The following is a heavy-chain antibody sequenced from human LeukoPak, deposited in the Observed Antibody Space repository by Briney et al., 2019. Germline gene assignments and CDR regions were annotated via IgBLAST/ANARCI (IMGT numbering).Heavy chain of an antibody. Sequence: SETLSLTCAVYGGSFSGYYWSWIRQPPGKGLEWIGEINHSGSTNYNPSLKSRVTISVGTSKNQFSLKLRSVTAADTAVNYCARGGPALADLGFDYWGQGTLVTASS. CDR2: INHSGST. D-gene: IGHD6-19*01. V-gene: IGHV4-34*01. CDR1: GGSFSGYY. J-gene: IGHJ4*02. CDR3: ARGGPALADLGFDY.